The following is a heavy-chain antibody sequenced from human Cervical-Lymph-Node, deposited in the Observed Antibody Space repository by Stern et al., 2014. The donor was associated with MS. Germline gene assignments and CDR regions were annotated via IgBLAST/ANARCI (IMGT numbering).Heavy chain of an antibody. CDR2: ASHSGDT. J-gene: IGHJ4*02. CDR3: AKRGGQQLIHFDD. CDR1: GDSISSRNW. D-gene: IGHD6-13*01. V-gene: IGHV4-4*02. Sequence: QVQLQESGPGLVKPSETLSLTCAVSGDSISSRNWWSWVRQPPGKGLEWIGEASHSGDTNYNPSFKVRITRSIDKPKSHFSLELRSVTAADTAQYYCAKRGGQQLIHFDDWGQGTLVTVSS.